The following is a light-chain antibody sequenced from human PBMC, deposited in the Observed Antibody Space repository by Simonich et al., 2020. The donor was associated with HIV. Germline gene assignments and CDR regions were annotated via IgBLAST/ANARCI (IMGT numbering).Light chain of an antibody. Sequence: QPALTQPASVSGSPGQSITISCTGTSSDVGSYNIVSWYQQYPGKAPKLMIYEVVKRPSGVSNRFSGSKSGNTASLTSSGLQAEDEADYYCCSYAGNYNWVFGGGTKLTVL. V-gene: IGLV2-23*02. CDR1: SSDVGSYNI. J-gene: IGLJ3*02. CDR3: CSYAGNYNWV. CDR2: EVV.